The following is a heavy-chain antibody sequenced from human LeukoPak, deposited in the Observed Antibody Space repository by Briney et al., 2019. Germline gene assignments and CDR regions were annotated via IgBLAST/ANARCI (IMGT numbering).Heavy chain of an antibody. CDR1: GYNFDKFG. D-gene: IGHD6-13*01. CDR2: INTHNGST. J-gene: IGHJ4*02. V-gene: IGHV1-18*01. CDR3: ARDTPQHLKRYDY. Sequence: ASVKVSCKASGYNFDKFGIAWERQAPGQGLEWMGWINTHNGSTKYAQQYQGRVTMTTDTSTSTVYMELRSLRSDDTAVYFCARDTPQHLKRYDYWGQGTQVTVSS.